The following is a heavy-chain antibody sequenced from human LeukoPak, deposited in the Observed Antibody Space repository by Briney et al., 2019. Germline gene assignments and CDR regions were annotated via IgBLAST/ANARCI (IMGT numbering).Heavy chain of an antibody. CDR3: ARLLYYYDSSGYTNDAFDI. Sequence: SETLSLTCTVSGGSISSYYWSWIRQPPGKGLEWIGYIYYSGSTNYNPSLKSRVTISVDTSKNQFSLKLSSVTAADTAVYYCARLLYYYDSSGYTNDAFDIWGQGTMVTVSS. V-gene: IGHV4-59*08. CDR2: IYYSGST. J-gene: IGHJ3*02. CDR1: GGSISSYY. D-gene: IGHD3-22*01.